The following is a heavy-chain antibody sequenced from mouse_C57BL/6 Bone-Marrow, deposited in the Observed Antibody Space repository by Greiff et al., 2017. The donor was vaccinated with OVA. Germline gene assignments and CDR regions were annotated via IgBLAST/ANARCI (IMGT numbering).Heavy chain of an antibody. CDR3: ASSHSSYVAY. Sequence: VKLQQSGAELVRPGSSVKLSCKASGYTFTSYWMHWVKQRPIQGLEWIGNIDPSDSETHYNQKFKDKATLTVDKSSSTAYMQLSSLTSEDSAVYYCASSHSSYVAYWGQGTLVTVSA. CDR2: IDPSDSET. J-gene: IGHJ3*01. CDR1: GYTFTSYW. D-gene: IGHD1-1*01. V-gene: IGHV1-52*01.